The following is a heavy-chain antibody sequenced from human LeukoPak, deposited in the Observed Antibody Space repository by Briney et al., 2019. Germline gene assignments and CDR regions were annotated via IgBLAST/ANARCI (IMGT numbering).Heavy chain of an antibody. J-gene: IGHJ4*02. D-gene: IGHD5-12*01. CDR2: IYHSGST. V-gene: IGHV4-30-2*01. Sequence: SETLSLTCAVSGGSISSGGYSWSWIRQPPGKGLEWIGYIYHSGSTYYNPSLKSRVTISVDTSKNQFSLKLSSVTAADTAVYYCARVLGVATYSTHFDYWGQGTLVTVSS. CDR3: ARVLGVATYSTHFDY. CDR1: GGSISSGGYS.